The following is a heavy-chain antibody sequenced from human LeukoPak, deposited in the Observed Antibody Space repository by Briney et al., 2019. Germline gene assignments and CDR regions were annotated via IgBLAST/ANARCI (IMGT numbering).Heavy chain of an antibody. CDR3: AKPRAMTTGVGRYFDL. CDR1: GFTFTSYA. Sequence: GGSLRLSCAASGFTFTSYAMSWIRQAPGKGLEWVSAISGGGEDTYYPDSVKGRFTISRDNSKNTLYLQMNSLRAEDTAIYYCAKPRAMTTGVGRYFDLWGRGTLVTVSS. D-gene: IGHD1-1*01. V-gene: IGHV3-23*01. CDR2: ISGGGEDT. J-gene: IGHJ2*01.